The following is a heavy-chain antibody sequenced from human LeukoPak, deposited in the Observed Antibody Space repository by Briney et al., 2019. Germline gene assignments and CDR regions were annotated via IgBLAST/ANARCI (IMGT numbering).Heavy chain of an antibody. V-gene: IGHV1-18*01. CDR1: GYTFTSYG. CDR2: ISAYNGNT. J-gene: IGHJ5*02. CDR3: ARERLECSGGSCYSGKDWFDP. Sequence: GASVKVSCKASGYTFTSYGISWVRQAPGQGLEWMGLISAYNGNTNYAQKLQGRVTMTTDTSTSTAYMELRSLRSDDTAVYYCARERLECSGGSCYSGKDWFDPWGQGTLVTVSS. D-gene: IGHD2-15*01.